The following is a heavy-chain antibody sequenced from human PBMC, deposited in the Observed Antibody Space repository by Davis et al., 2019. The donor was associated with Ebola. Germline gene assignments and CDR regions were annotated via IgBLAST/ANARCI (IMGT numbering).Heavy chain of an antibody. V-gene: IGHV3-74*01. Sequence: PGGSLRLSCTASGFTFGNFCVNWVRQAPGKGLVWVSLIDPEGYTTTYADSVKGRFTVSRDNAKTPVFLQINSLRVEETAVYYCGRDNNLAIWGKGTTVTVSS. CDR1: GFTFGNFC. J-gene: IGHJ6*04. CDR2: IDPEGYTT. CDR3: GRDNNLAI.